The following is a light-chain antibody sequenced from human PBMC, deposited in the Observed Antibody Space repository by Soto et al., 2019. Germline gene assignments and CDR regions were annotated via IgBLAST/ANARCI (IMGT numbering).Light chain of an antibody. Sequence: DIQMTQSPSTLSASVGDRVTITCRASQSISSWLAWYQQKTGKAPKLLIYKAYSLESGVPSRFSGSVSGTEFTLTISSLQPDDFATYYCQQYNSYPYTFGQGTKLEIK. CDR1: QSISSW. CDR2: KAY. CDR3: QQYNSYPYT. J-gene: IGKJ2*01. V-gene: IGKV1-5*03.